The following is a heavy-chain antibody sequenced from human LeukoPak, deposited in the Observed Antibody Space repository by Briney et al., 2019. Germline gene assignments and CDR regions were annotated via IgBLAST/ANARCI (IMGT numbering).Heavy chain of an antibody. CDR3: AVGLTI. Sequence: GTSLRLSCAASGFTFDNYAMHWVCQAPGKGLEWVALISNDGTNKYYADSAKGRFTMSRDNSKSTVYLQVNSLRAEDTAVYYCAVGLTIWGQGTMVTVSS. CDR1: GFTFDNYA. J-gene: IGHJ3*02. CDR2: ISNDGTNK. V-gene: IGHV3-30-3*01. D-gene: IGHD1-26*01.